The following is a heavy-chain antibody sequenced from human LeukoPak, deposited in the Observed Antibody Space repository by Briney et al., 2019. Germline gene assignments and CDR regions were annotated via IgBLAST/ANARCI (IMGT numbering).Heavy chain of an antibody. CDR2: ISPYNGNT. CDR1: GYTFKNYG. J-gene: IGHJ5*02. V-gene: IGHV1-18*01. Sequence: ASVKVSFKASGYTFKNYGISWVRQAPGQGLEWMGWISPYNGNTKYAQKLQGRVTMTTDTSTSTAYMELRSLTSDDTAVYYCARGGSDCSGGNCPYSWFDPWGQGTLVTVSS. CDR3: ARGGSDCSGGNCPYSWFDP. D-gene: IGHD2-15*01.